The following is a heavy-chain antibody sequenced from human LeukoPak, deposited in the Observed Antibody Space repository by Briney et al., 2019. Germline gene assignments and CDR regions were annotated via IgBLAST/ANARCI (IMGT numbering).Heavy chain of an antibody. J-gene: IGHJ6*03. Sequence: PSETLSLTCTVSGGSISSYYWSWIRQPAGKGLEWIGRIYTSGSTNYNPSLKSRVTMSVDTSKNQFSLKLSSVTAADTAVYYCARESEEQWLAFYYYYYMDVWGKGTTVTVSS. CDR2: IYTSGST. D-gene: IGHD6-19*01. CDR3: ARESEEQWLAFYYYYYMDV. V-gene: IGHV4-4*07. CDR1: GGSISSYY.